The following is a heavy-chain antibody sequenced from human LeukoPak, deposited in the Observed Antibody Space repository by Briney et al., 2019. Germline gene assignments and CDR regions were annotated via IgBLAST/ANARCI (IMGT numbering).Heavy chain of an antibody. CDR3: AKSPDVAGTGRFDY. D-gene: IGHD6-19*01. Sequence: PGGSLRLSCAASGVTFSAYAMSWVRQAPGKGLEWVSTISGSGGSTYYADSVKGRFTISRDNSKNTLFLQMSSLRGEDTAVYYCAKSPDVAGTGRFDYWGQGTLVSVSS. J-gene: IGHJ4*02. CDR1: GVTFSAYA. CDR2: ISGSGGST. V-gene: IGHV3-23*01.